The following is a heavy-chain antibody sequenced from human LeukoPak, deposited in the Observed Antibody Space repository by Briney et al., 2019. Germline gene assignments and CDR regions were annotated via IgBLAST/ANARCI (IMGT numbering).Heavy chain of an antibody. J-gene: IGHJ5*02. Sequence: GGSLRLSCAASGFTFSSYSMNWVRQAPGKRLEWVSSISSSSSYIYYADSVKGRFTISRDNAKNSLYLQMNSLRAEDTALYYCARKDGSWDWFDPWGQGTLVTVSS. V-gene: IGHV3-21*04. CDR1: GFTFSSYS. CDR3: ARKDGSWDWFDP. CDR2: ISSSSSYI. D-gene: IGHD3-16*01.